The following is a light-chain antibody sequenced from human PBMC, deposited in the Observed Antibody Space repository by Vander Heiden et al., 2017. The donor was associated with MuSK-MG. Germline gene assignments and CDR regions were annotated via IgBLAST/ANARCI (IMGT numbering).Light chain of an antibody. CDR3: LLSYSGARL. Sequence: QDVVTQEPSMTVSPGGTVTLTCGSSSGAVTSGHYPYWFQQKPGQAPRTLIYDTTNRHSWTPARFSGSLLGGKAALTLSGAQPEDEAEYYCLLSYSGARLFGTGTKVTVL. J-gene: IGLJ1*01. CDR2: DTT. V-gene: IGLV7-46*01. CDR1: SGAVTSGHY.